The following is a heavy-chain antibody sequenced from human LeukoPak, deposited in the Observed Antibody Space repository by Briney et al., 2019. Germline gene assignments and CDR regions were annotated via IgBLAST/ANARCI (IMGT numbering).Heavy chain of an antibody. CDR3: ASSRIGRTDSFDI. CDR2: MNPNSGNT. Sequence: ASVKVSCKASGYTFTSYDINWVRQATGQGLEWMGWMNPNSGNTGYAQKFQGRVTMTRNTSISTAYMELSGLRSEDTAVYYCASSRIGRTDSFDIWGQGTMVTVSS. CDR1: GYTFTSYD. V-gene: IGHV1-8*01. D-gene: IGHD1-1*01. J-gene: IGHJ3*02.